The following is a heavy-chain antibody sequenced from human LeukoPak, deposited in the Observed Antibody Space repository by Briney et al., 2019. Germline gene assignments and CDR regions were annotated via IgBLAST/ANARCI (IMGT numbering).Heavy chain of an antibody. CDR3: ASSRITMVRGVKENAFDI. Sequence: PSETLSLTCTVSGGSISSYYWSWSRQPPGKGLEWIGYIYYSGSTNYNPSLKSRVTISVDTSKNQFSLKLSSVTAADTAVYYCASSRITMVRGVKENAFDIWGQGTMVTVSS. CDR1: GGSISSYY. V-gene: IGHV4-59*01. D-gene: IGHD3-10*01. J-gene: IGHJ3*02. CDR2: IYYSGST.